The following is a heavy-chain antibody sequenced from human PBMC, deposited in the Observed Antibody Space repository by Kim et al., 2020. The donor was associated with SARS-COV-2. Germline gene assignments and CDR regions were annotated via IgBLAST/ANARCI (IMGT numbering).Heavy chain of an antibody. J-gene: IGHJ3*02. CDR1: GFTFSSYA. CDR3: AKTFQWQTWAGAFDI. Sequence: GGSLRLSCAASGFTFSSYAMSWVRQAPGKGLEWVSAISGSGGSTSYADSVKGRFTISRDNSKNTLYLQMNSLRAEDTAVYYCAKTFQWQTWAGAFDIWGQGTMVTVSS. D-gene: IGHD6-19*01. CDR2: ISGSGGST. V-gene: IGHV3-23*01.